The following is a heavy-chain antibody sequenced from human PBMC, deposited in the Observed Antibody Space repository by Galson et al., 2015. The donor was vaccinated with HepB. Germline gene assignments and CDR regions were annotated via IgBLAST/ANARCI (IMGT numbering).Heavy chain of an antibody. D-gene: IGHD4-23*01. V-gene: IGHV1-18*01. CDR2: ISAYNGYT. CDR3: ARVVRGGASYFDY. Sequence: SVKVSCKASGYTFINYGISCVRQAPGQGLEWMGWISAYNGYTNYEQRFQGRVTMTTDTSTSTAYMALRSLRSDDTAVYYCARVVRGGASYFDYWGQGTLVTVSS. J-gene: IGHJ4*02. CDR1: GYTFINYG.